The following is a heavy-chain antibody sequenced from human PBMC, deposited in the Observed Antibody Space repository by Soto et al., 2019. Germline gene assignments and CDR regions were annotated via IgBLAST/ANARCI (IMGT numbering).Heavy chain of an antibody. J-gene: IGHJ5*02. CDR3: ARVGYYYGSGSYVFDP. Sequence: ASVKVSCKASGYTFTSHSIIWVRRAPGEGLEWVGWISAYNGYTNSAENFKGRVTMTTDASTNTAYMELRSLRSDDTAVYYCARVGYYYGSGSYVFDPWG. D-gene: IGHD3-10*01. CDR1: GYTFTSHS. V-gene: IGHV1-18*04. CDR2: ISAYNGYT.